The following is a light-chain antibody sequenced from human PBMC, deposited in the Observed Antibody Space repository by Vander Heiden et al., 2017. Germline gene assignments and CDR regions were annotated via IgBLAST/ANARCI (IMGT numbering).Light chain of an antibody. CDR1: QDTTKY. V-gene: IGKV1-33*01. CDR3: QNYGNLPRT. J-gene: IGKJ2*01. Sequence: DIQMTQSPSSLSVSVGDRVSITCQASQDTTKYLNRYQQKPGKATTLPIYHPASLEAGVPSRFSGSGSGKDTTFISSMLPAEDRATYYRQNYGNLPRTFGQGTKLEIK. CDR2: HPA.